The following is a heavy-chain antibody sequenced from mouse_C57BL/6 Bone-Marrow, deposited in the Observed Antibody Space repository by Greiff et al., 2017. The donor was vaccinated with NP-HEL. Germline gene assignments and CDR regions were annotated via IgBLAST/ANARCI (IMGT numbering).Heavy chain of an antibody. CDR3: ARGYYYGKNWYFDV. Sequence: EVKLVESEGGLVQPGSSMKLSCTASGFTFSDYYMAWVRQVPEKGLEWVANINYDGSSTYYLDSLKSRFIISRDNAKNILYLQMSSLKSEDTATYYCARGYYYGKNWYFDVWGTGTTVTVSS. CDR2: INYDGSST. D-gene: IGHD1-1*01. J-gene: IGHJ1*03. V-gene: IGHV5-16*01. CDR1: GFTFSDYY.